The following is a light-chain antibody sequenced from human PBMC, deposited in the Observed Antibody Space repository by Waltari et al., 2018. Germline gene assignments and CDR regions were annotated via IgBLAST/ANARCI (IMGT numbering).Light chain of an antibody. CDR3: QQYYRYYT. CDR1: PRINTW. Sequence: IQMTQSPSALSASVGDRVTITCRASPRINTWMAWYQQRPGKAPKVLIYDVSTLESGVPSRFSGSGSGTEFTLAINNLQPEDFATYYCQQYYRYYTFGQGTKLEIK. V-gene: IGKV1-5*01. CDR2: DVS. J-gene: IGKJ2*01.